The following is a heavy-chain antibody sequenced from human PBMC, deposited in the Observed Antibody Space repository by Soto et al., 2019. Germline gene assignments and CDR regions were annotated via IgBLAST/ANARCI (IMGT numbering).Heavy chain of an antibody. CDR2: ISGSGGST. Sequence: GGSLRLSCAASGFTFSSYAMSWVRQAPGKGLEWVSAISGSGGSTYYADSVKGRFTISRDNSKNTLYLQMNSLRAEDTAVYYCAKLVGSTDFWSGYPNYFDYWGQGTLVTDSS. J-gene: IGHJ4*02. CDR1: GFTFSSYA. V-gene: IGHV3-23*01. D-gene: IGHD3-3*01. CDR3: AKLVGSTDFWSGYPNYFDY.